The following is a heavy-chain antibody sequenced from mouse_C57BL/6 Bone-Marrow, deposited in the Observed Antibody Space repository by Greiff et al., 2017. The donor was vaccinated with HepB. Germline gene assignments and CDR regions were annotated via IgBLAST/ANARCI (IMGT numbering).Heavy chain of an antibody. CDR3: ARDGSRGWYFDV. CDR2: IYPGDGDT. Sequence: QVQLQQSGPELVKPGASVKISCKASGYALSSSWMNWVKQRPGKGLEWIGRIYPGDGDTNYNGKFKGKATLTADKSSSTAYMQLSSLTSEDSAVYFCARDGSRGWYFDVWGTGTTVTVSS. D-gene: IGHD1-1*01. CDR1: GYALSSSW. J-gene: IGHJ1*03. V-gene: IGHV1-82*01.